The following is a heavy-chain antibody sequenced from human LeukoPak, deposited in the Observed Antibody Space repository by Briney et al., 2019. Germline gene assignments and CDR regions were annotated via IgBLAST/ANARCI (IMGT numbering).Heavy chain of an antibody. D-gene: IGHD3-10*01. J-gene: IGHJ3*02. CDR2: INHSGST. V-gene: IGHV4-34*01. CDR3: ARAPGGYGSGSRGAFDI. CDR1: GGSISSYY. Sequence: ASETLSLTCTVSGGSISSYYWSWIRQPPGKGLEWIGEINHSGSTNYNPSLKSRVTISVDTSKNQFSLKLSSVTAADTAVYYCARAPGGYGSGSRGAFDIWGQGTMVTVSS.